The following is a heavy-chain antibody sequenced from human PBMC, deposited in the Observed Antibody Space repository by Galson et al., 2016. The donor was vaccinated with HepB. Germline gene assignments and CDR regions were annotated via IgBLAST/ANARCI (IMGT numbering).Heavy chain of an antibody. Sequence: CAISGDSVSTDSAAWNWIRQSPSRGLEWLGRTYYRSKWYSDYATYVKSRIIFKPDTSKNQVSLQLNSVTPEDTAVYYCARDWGGIYGSSTSFDYWGEGTLVIVAS. J-gene: IGHJ4*02. CDR3: ARDWGGIYGSSTSFDY. CDR2: TYYRSKWYS. D-gene: IGHD6-13*01. CDR1: GDSVSTDSAA. V-gene: IGHV6-1*01.